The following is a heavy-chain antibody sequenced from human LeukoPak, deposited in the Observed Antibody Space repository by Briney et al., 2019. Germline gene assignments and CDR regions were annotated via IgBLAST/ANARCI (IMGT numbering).Heavy chain of an antibody. CDR1: GDTFTTYD. J-gene: IGHJ4*02. CDR3: ARSTMGARRKYDY. CDR2: LNPNSGNT. V-gene: IGHV1-8*01. Sequence: ASVNVSCKSSGDTFTTYDVNWVRPATGQGLEWMGWLNPNSGNTGYVQKFQGRVTMTMNTSISTAYMELTSLTSEDTAVYYCARSTMGARRKYDYWGQGTLVTVSS. D-gene: IGHD1-26*01.